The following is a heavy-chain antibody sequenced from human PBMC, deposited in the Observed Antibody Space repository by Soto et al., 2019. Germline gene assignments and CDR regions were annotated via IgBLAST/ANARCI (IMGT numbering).Heavy chain of an antibody. CDR2: IYYSGST. J-gene: IGHJ4*02. CDR1: GGSISSYY. D-gene: IGHD3-9*01. CDR3: ARGRHYDILTGYSFYYFDY. Sequence: WETLSLTCTVSGGSISSYYWSWIRQPPGKGLEWIGYIYYSGSTNYNPSLKSRVTISVDTSKNQFSLKLSSVTAADTAVYYCARGRHYDILTGYSFYYFDYWGQGTLVTVSS. V-gene: IGHV4-59*01.